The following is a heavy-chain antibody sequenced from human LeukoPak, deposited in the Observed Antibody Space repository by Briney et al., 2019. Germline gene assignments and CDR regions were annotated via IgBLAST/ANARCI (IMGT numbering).Heavy chain of an antibody. CDR3: AKSPQLVPFDY. CDR2: ISGSGGST. CDR1: GGSISSSSYY. V-gene: IGHV3-23*01. J-gene: IGHJ4*02. Sequence: ETLSLTCTVSGGSISSSSYYWGWIRQPPGKGLEWVSAISGSGGSTYYADSVKGRFTISRDNSKNTLYLQMNSLRAEDTAVYYCAKSPQLVPFDYWGQGTLVTVSS. D-gene: IGHD6-6*01.